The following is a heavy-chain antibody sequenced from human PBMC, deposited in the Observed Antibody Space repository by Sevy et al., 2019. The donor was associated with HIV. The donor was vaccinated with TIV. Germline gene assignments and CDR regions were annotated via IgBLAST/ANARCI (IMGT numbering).Heavy chain of an antibody. CDR2: ITGSGSKT. CDR1: GFTFSGYA. CDR3: AKETWGLFDP. J-gene: IGHJ5*02. V-gene: IGHV3-23*01. Sequence: GGSLRLSCAASGFTFSGYAMSWVRQVPGKGLEWVSLITGSGSKTYYADSVKGRFTISRDNSKNTVNLQMNSLRVEDTAIYYCAKETWGLFDPWGQGILVTVSS. D-gene: IGHD7-27*01.